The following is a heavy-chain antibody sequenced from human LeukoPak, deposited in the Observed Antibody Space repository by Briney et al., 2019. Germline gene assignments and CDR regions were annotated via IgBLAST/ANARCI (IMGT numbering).Heavy chain of an antibody. CDR2: IYRSGST. CDR3: ARVISTKGYFDY. V-gene: IGHV4-38-2*02. J-gene: IGHJ4*02. D-gene: IGHD3/OR15-3a*01. CDR1: GFSINSHYY. Sequence: SETLSLTCTVSGFSINSHYYWGWIRQPPGKGLEWIGSIYRSGSTYYNPSLKSRVTISVDTSKNQFSLKLSSVTAADTAVYYCARVISTKGYFDYWGQGTLFTVSS.